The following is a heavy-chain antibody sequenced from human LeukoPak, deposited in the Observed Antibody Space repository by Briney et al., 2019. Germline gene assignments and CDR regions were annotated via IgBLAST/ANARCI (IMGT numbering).Heavy chain of an antibody. CDR3: ARGITIFGVVIIEPSFDY. CDR1: GYTFTGYY. CDR2: INPNSGGT. J-gene: IGHJ4*02. D-gene: IGHD3-3*01. Sequence: GASVKVSCKASGYTFTGYYTHWVRQAPGQGLEWMGWINPNSGGTNYAQTFQGRVTMTRDTPISTAYMELSRLRSDDTAVYYCARGITIFGVVIIEPSFDYWGQGTLVTVSS. V-gene: IGHV1-2*02.